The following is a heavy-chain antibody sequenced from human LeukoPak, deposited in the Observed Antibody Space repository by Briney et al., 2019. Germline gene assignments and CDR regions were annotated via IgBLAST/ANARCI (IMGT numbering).Heavy chain of an antibody. CDR1: GFTFSSYS. J-gene: IGHJ3*02. CDR2: ISSSSSYI. CDR3: ARDQPRGDAFDI. Sequence: GGSLRLSCAASGFTFSSYSMNWVRQAPGKGLEWVSSISSSSSYIYYADSVKGRFTISRDNAKNSLYLQMNSLRAEDTAVYYCARDQPRGDAFDIWGQGTMVTVSS. V-gene: IGHV3-21*01.